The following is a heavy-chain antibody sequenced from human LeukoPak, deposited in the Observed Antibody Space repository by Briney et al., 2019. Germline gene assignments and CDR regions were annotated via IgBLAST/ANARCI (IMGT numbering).Heavy chain of an antibody. CDR3: ARDLRFGESKLGDY. V-gene: IGHV3-48*03. Sequence: GGSLRLSCAASGFTFCSYEMNWVRQAPGKGLEWVSNISSIGSPIYYAASVKGRFNNSRDNTKNSLYRQMNSLRAEDTAVYYCARDLRFGESKLGDYSGQGTLGTASS. CDR2: ISSIGSPI. CDR1: GFTFCSYE. J-gene: IGHJ4*02. D-gene: IGHD3-10*01.